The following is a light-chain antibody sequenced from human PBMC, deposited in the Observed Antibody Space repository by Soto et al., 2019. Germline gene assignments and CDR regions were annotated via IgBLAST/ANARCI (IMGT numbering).Light chain of an antibody. Sequence: EIVLTQSPGTLSLSPGEGATLSCRASRYPGSHSLAWYQQKPGQPPRLLIYAASIRATGIPDRFSGSGSGTDFPLTISRLEPEDFAVYYCQVYGTSPGFTFGPGTKVDIK. CDR2: AAS. CDR1: RYPGSHS. J-gene: IGKJ3*01. CDR3: QVYGTSPGFT. V-gene: IGKV3-20*01.